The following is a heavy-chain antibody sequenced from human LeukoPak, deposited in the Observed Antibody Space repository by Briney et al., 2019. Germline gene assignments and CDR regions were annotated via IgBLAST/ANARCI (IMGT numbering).Heavy chain of an antibody. V-gene: IGHV1-3*01. CDR2: INAGNGNT. Sequence: ASVKVSCKASGYTFTSYAMHWVRQAPGQRLEWMGWINAGNGNTKYSQKFQGRVTITRDTSASTAYMELSSLRSEDTAVYYCARTYYYGSGSYYTPAFDIWGQGTMVTVSS. J-gene: IGHJ3*02. CDR3: ARTYYYGSGSYYTPAFDI. D-gene: IGHD3-10*01. CDR1: GYTFTSYA.